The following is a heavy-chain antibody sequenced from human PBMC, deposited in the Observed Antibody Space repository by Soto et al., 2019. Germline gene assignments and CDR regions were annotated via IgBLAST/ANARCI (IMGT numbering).Heavy chain of an antibody. D-gene: IGHD3-16*01. Sequence: GGSLRLSCAASGFTFSSYGMHWVRQAPGKGLEWVAVIWYDGSNKYYADSVKGRFTISRDNSKNTLYLQMNSLRAEDTAVYYCAREGGPGPYYFDYWGQGTLVTVSS. V-gene: IGHV3-33*01. CDR2: IWYDGSNK. CDR3: AREGGPGPYYFDY. CDR1: GFTFSSYG. J-gene: IGHJ4*02.